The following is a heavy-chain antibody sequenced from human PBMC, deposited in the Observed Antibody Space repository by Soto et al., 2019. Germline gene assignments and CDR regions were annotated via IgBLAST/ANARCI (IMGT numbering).Heavy chain of an antibody. D-gene: IGHD4-4*01. CDR1: GFTFDNYA. CDR2: ITWNGGRI. CDR3: VRGFYTVDYYFDF. V-gene: IGHV3-9*01. J-gene: IGHJ4*02. Sequence: EVQLVESGGGVVQPGRSLRLSCAASGFTFDNYAMHWVRQGPGTGLEWVAGITWNGGRIHYADSVKGRFTISRDNTKNSLSLQINSLRAEDTALYFCVRGFYTVDYYFDFWGQGTQVTVSS.